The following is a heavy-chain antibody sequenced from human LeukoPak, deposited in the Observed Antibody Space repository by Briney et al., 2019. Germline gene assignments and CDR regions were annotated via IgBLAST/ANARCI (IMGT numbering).Heavy chain of an antibody. CDR3: ARHTYCGGACCTGSFEI. CDR2: VYYSGST. CDR1: GGSISYRD. J-gene: IGHJ3*02. D-gene: IGHD2-21*02. Sequence: SETLSLTYTVSGGSISYRDCCWIGQPPGKGLEWIGYVYYSGSTSYNPSLKSRVTISLDTSKPQFSLKLTPVTAPTTAVYYCARHTYCGGACCTGSFEIWGAKGMGTVSS. V-gene: IGHV4-59*08.